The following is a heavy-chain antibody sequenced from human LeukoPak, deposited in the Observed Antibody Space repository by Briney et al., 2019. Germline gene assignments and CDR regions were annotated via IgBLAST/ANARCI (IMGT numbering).Heavy chain of an antibody. D-gene: IGHD1-26*01. J-gene: IGHJ4*02. CDR1: GFTFSSYW. CDR2: IKQDGSEK. Sequence: PGGSLRLSCAASGFTFSSYWMSWVRQAPGKGLEWVANIKQDGSEKYYVDSVKGRFTISRDNAKNSLYLQMNSLRAEDTAVYYCARTSPGWWELTYFDYWGQGTLVTVSS. V-gene: IGHV3-7*01. CDR3: ARTSPGWWELTYFDY.